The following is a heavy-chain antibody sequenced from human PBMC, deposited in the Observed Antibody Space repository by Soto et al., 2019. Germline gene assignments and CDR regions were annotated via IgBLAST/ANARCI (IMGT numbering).Heavy chain of an antibody. Sequence: ETLSLTCAVYVGSFSGYYWSWIRQPPGKGLEWIGEINHSGSTNYNPSLKSRVTISVDTSKNQFSLKLSSVTAEDTAVYYCARVKVGGTVAFDIWGQGTMVTVSS. J-gene: IGHJ3*02. CDR3: ARVKVGGTVAFDI. CDR2: INHSGST. V-gene: IGHV4-34*01. CDR1: VGSFSGYY. D-gene: IGHD2-15*01.